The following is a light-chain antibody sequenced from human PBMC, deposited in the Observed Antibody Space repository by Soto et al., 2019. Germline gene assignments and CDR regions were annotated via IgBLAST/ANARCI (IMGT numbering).Light chain of an antibody. CDR3: QQYPNLPPLT. Sequence: DIPMTQSPSSLSASVGDRVTITCQASQDIGNYLNWYQQKPGRAPKLLINDASHLETGVPSRFSGSGSGTDFTFTISSLQPEDAAVYYCQQYPNLPPLTFGGGTKVELQ. V-gene: IGKV1-33*01. J-gene: IGKJ4*01. CDR2: DAS. CDR1: QDIGNY.